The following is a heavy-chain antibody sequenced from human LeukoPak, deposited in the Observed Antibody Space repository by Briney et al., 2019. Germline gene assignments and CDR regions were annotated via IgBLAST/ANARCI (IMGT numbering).Heavy chain of an antibody. Sequence: GASVKVSCKASGGTFSSYAISWVRQAPGQGLEWLGGIIPIFGTANYAQKFQGTVTITADKSTSTAYMELSSLRSEDTAVYYCARALRPTTVAYYYYYYMDVWGKGTTVTVSS. CDR2: IIPIFGTA. V-gene: IGHV1-69*06. D-gene: IGHD4-23*01. J-gene: IGHJ6*03. CDR3: ARALRPTTVAYYYYYYMDV. CDR1: GGTFSSYA.